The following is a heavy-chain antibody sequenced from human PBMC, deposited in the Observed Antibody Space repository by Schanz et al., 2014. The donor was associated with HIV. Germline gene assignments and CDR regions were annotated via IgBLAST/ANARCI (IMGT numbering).Heavy chain of an antibody. D-gene: IGHD3-22*01. CDR3: VKHGAYETSGSYNVAF. Sequence: DVQLVESGGGLVKPGGSLRLSCAVSGFNVRSSFLNWVRQAPGKGLEWLSFITSSGSVTYYTDSVKGRFTISRDNAKNSLYLDMNSLRVADTATYYCVKHGAYETSGSYNVAFWGQGALVTVSS. V-gene: IGHV3-21*04. CDR2: ITSSGSVT. CDR1: GFNVRSSF. J-gene: IGHJ1*01.